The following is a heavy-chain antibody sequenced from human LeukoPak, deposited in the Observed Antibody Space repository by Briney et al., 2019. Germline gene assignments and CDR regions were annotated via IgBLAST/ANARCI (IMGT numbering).Heavy chain of an antibody. V-gene: IGHV4-59*01. CDR1: GGSLSSYY. CDR3: ARGGPGRFAP. J-gene: IGHJ5*02. Sequence: SGTLSLSCTVSGGSLSSYYCSWIREPPGNGLEWFGYIYYSGGTNYNPSLKSRVPISVAPSKSQFSLKLSSVTAADTAVYYCARGGPGRFAPCGQGTLVTVSS. CDR2: IYYSGGT. D-gene: IGHD1-14*01.